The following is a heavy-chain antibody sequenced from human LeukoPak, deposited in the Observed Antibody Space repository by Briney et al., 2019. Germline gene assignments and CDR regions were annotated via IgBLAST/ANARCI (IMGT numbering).Heavy chain of an antibody. V-gene: IGHV3-74*01. J-gene: IGHJ3*01. D-gene: IGHD3-10*01. CDR2: IYSDGTAP. Sequence: GVSLRLSCAASGFTFNTAWMHWVRQVPGKGLVWVPRIYSDGTAPRYAEFVKGRFTISRDNAKNTLYLQMNSLTIEDTAVYYCATDSGHSFFYWGQGTKVTVSA. CDR3: ATDSGHSFFY. CDR1: GFTFNTAW.